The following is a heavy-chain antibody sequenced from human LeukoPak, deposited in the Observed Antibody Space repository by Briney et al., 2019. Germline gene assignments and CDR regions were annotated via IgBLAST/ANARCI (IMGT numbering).Heavy chain of an antibody. J-gene: IGHJ3*02. Sequence: ASVKVSCKTSGYTFTTYGISWVRQAPGQGLEWVGWISAYNGNTNYAQKLQGRVTMTTDTSTSTAYMELRSLRSDDTAVYYCASCTSCSNNDAFDIWGQGTMVTVSS. CDR3: ASCTSCSNNDAFDI. CDR1: GYTFTTYG. D-gene: IGHD2-2*01. CDR2: ISAYNGNT. V-gene: IGHV1-18*01.